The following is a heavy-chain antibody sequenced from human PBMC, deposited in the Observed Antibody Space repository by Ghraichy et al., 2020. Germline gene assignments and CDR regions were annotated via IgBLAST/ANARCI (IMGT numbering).Heavy chain of an antibody. V-gene: IGHV4-61*02. Sequence: SETLSLTCTVSGGSISSGSYYWSWIRQPAGKGLEWIGRIYTSGSTNYNPSLKSRVTISVDTSKNQFSLKLSSVTAAATAVYYCAKDLFGRFDPWGQGTLVTVSS. J-gene: IGHJ5*02. CDR3: AKDLFGRFDP. CDR2: IYTSGST. CDR1: GGSISSGSYY. D-gene: IGHD3-16*01.